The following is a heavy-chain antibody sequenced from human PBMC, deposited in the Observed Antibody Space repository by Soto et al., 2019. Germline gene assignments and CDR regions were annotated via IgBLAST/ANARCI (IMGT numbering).Heavy chain of an antibody. CDR3: ARAHYSCYDWVDY. V-gene: IGHV4-31*03. J-gene: IGHJ4*02. CDR2: IYYSGST. Sequence: SETLSLTCTVSGGSISSGGYYWSWIRQHPGKGLEWIGYIYYSGSTYYNPSLKSRVTISVDTSKNQFSLKLTSVTAADTAVYYCARAHYSCYDWVDYWGQGTLVTVSS. CDR1: GGSISSGGYY. D-gene: IGHD5-12*01.